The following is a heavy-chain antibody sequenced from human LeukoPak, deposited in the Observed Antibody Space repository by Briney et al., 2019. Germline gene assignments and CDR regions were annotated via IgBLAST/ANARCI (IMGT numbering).Heavy chain of an antibody. CDR1: GYTFTSYG. CDR2: ISAYNGNT. V-gene: IGHV1-18*01. J-gene: IGHJ4*02. D-gene: IGHD3-22*01. CDR3: ARYYDSSGYYPYYFDY. Sequence: GASVKVSCKASGYTFTSYGISWVRQAPGEGLEWMGWISAYNGNTNYAQKLQGRVTMTTDTSTSTAYMELRSLRSDDTAVYYCARYYDSSGYYPYYFDYWGQGTLVTVSS.